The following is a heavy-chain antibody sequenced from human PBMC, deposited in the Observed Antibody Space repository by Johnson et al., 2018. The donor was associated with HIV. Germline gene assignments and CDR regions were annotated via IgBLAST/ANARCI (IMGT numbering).Heavy chain of an antibody. CDR2: IKSKTDCGTT. Sequence: VQLVESGGGVVQPGRSLRLYCAVSEFTVTNYAMHWVRLAPGKGLEWVGRIKSKTDCGTTDYAAPVKGRFTISRDDSKNTLYLQMNSLKTEDTAMYYCTTDPWWNGYHAFDVWGQGTMVTVSS. CDR1: EFTVTNYA. CDR3: TTDPWWNGYHAFDV. J-gene: IGHJ3*01. D-gene: IGHD1-1*01. V-gene: IGHV3-15*01.